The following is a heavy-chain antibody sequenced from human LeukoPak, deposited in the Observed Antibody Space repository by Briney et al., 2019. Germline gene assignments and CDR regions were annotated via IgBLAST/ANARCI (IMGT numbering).Heavy chain of an antibody. D-gene: IGHD6-19*01. Sequence: GGSLRLSCAASGFTLSSYAMSWVRQAPGKGLKWVSTISGCGGSTYYADSVKGRFTISRDNSKNTLYLQMNSLRAEDTAIYHCAKEMSGTSVAGTNFDSWGQGTLVTVSS. CDR1: GFTLSSYA. CDR2: ISGCGGST. V-gene: IGHV3-23*01. J-gene: IGHJ4*02. CDR3: AKEMSGTSVAGTNFDS.